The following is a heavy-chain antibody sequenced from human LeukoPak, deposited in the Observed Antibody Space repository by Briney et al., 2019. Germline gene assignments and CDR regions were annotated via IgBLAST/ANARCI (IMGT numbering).Heavy chain of an antibody. D-gene: IGHD2-2*01. V-gene: IGHV1-18*01. J-gene: IGHJ4*02. CDR1: GYTFTSYG. Sequence: ASVNVSCKASGYTFTSYGISWVRPAPGQGLEWMGWISAYNGNTNYAQKLQGRVTMTTDTSTSTAYMELRSLRSDDTAVYYCARADCSSTSCYEFDYWGRGTLVTVSS. CDR2: ISAYNGNT. CDR3: ARADCSSTSCYEFDY.